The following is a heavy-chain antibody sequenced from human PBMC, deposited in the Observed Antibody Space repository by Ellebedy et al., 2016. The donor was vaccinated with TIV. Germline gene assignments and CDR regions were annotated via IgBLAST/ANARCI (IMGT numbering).Heavy chain of an antibody. V-gene: IGHV4-39*07. CDR2: IYYSGSA. Sequence: MPGGSLRLSCTVSGGSISNSDYYWNWIRQPPGKGLEWIGSIYYSGSAYYNPSLKSRVTISADTSKNQFSLRLSSVTAADTAVYYCARDLGYGYGYFDYWGQGTLVTVSS. CDR1: GGSISNSDYY. J-gene: IGHJ4*02. D-gene: IGHD5-18*01. CDR3: ARDLGYGYGYFDY.